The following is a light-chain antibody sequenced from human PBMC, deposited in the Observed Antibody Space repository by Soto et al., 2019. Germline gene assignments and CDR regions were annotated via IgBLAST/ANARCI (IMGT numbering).Light chain of an antibody. CDR2: DAS. CDR3: QQYDNLPFT. CDR1: QDIRNY. Sequence: DVQMTQSPSSLSASVGDRVTITCQASQDIRNYLNWYQQKPGKAPKLLIYDASNLETGVPSRFSGSGSGTDFTFTISSLPAEDIATYYCQQYDNLPFTFGPGTKVDIK. V-gene: IGKV1-33*01. J-gene: IGKJ3*01.